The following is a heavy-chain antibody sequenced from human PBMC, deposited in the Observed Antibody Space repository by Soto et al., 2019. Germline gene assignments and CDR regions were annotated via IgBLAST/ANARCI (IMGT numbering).Heavy chain of an antibody. D-gene: IGHD3-10*01. J-gene: IGHJ4*02. CDR3: AKDNRADRGAFDY. CDR1: GFTFDDFA. Sequence: EVQLVESGGGLVQPGRSLRLSCAASGFTFDDFAMHWVRQAPGKGLEWVSGISWNSAMIGYADSVKGRFTISRDNAKNSLYLQMNSLRPEDTALYFCAKDNRADRGAFDYWGQGTLVSAFS. V-gene: IGHV3-9*01. CDR2: ISWNSAMI.